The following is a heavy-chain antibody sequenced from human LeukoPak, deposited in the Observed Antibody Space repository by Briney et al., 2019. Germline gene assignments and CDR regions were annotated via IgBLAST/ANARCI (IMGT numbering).Heavy chain of an antibody. CDR3: AKVGGYSGSRTVTLDYYYYYMDV. V-gene: IGHV3-30*04. J-gene: IGHJ6*03. Sequence: PGRSLRLSCAASGFTFSSYAMHWVRQAPGKGLEWVAVIAYVGSNIYYADSVKGRFTISRDNSKNTLYLQMSSLRSEDTAVYYCAKVGGYSGSRTVTLDYYYYYMDVWGKGTTVTISS. D-gene: IGHD5-12*01. CDR1: GFTFSSYA. CDR2: IAYVGSNI.